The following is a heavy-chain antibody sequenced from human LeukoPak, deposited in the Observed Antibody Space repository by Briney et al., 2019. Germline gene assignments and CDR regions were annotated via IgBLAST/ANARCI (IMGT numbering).Heavy chain of an antibody. Sequence: SETLSLTCAVYGGSSSGYYWSWIRQPPGKGLEWIGEINHSGSTNYNPSLKSRVTISVDTSKNQFSLKLSSVTAADTAVYYCARDPNRYSGPHWFDPWGQGTLVTVSS. CDR2: INHSGST. CDR3: ARDPNRYSGPHWFDP. V-gene: IGHV4-34*01. J-gene: IGHJ5*02. CDR1: GGSSSGYY. D-gene: IGHD5-12*01.